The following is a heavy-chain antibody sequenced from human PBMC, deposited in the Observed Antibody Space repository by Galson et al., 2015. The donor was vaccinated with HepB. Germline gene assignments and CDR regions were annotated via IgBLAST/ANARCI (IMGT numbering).Heavy chain of an antibody. Sequence: SVKVSCKASGYTFTSYDINWVRQATGQGLEWMGWMNPNSGNTGYAQKFQGRVTMTRNTSISTAYMELSSLRSEDTAVYYCASATRIVLKPQEDDAFDIWGQGTMVTVSS. J-gene: IGHJ3*02. V-gene: IGHV1-8*01. CDR1: GYTFTSYD. CDR2: MNPNSGNT. D-gene: IGHD2-8*01. CDR3: ASATRIVLKPQEDDAFDI.